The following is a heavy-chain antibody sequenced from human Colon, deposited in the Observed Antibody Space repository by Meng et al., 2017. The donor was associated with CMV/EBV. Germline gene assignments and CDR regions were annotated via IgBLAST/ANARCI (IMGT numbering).Heavy chain of an antibody. CDR1: GFTFSSYW. J-gene: IGHJ4*02. CDR3: ARVREGPSCTTTTCYIGIDY. CDR2: INSDGSST. Sequence: GGSLRLSCAASGFTFSSYWMNWVRQAPGEGLVWVSHINSDGSSTSYADSVKGRFTISRDNAKNMLYLQMNRVGAEDTAVYYCARVREGPSCTTTTCYIGIDYWGQGTLVTVSS. V-gene: IGHV3-74*01. D-gene: IGHD2-2*02.